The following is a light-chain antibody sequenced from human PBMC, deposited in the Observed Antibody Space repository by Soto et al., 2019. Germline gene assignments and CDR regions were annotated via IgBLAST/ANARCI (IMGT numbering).Light chain of an antibody. J-gene: IGLJ1*01. V-gene: IGLV2-14*01. CDR2: AVS. CDR3: SSYTSDSSYV. Sequence: QSVLTQPASVSGSPGQSITISCTGTSSDVGLYDYVSWYQQHPGKAPQLMIHAVSNRPSGVSNRFSASKSGNTASLFISGLQAEDEADYYCSSYTSDSSYVFGSGTKVTV. CDR1: SSDVGLYDY.